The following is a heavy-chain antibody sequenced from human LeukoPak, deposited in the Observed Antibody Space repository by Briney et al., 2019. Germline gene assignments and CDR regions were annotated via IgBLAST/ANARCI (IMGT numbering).Heavy chain of an antibody. D-gene: IGHD3-22*01. Sequence: GGSLRLSCSASGFTFSNYAIHWVRQAPGKGLEWVSCVTGTGGSTYYAASVKGRFTISRDNSKNTLFLDMNSLRAEDTALYYCAKTSGSSCYGGSDYWGQGTLVTVSS. J-gene: IGHJ4*02. V-gene: IGHV3-23*01. CDR2: VTGTGGST. CDR1: GFTFSNYA. CDR3: AKTSGSSCYGGSDY.